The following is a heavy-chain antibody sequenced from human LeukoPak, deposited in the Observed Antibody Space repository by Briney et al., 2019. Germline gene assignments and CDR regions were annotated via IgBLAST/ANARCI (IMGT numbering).Heavy chain of an antibody. Sequence: PSETVSLTCTVSGGSISSYYWSWIRQPPGKGLEWIGYIYYSGSTNYNPSLKSRVTISVDTSKNQFSLKLSSVTAADTAVYHCAGDCSSTSCRLWYFDLWGRGTLVTVSS. CDR2: IYYSGST. J-gene: IGHJ2*01. CDR1: GGSISSYY. CDR3: AGDCSSTSCRLWYFDL. D-gene: IGHD2-2*01. V-gene: IGHV4-59*01.